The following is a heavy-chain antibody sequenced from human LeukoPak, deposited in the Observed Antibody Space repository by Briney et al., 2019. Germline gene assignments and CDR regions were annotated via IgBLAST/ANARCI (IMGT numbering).Heavy chain of an antibody. CDR2: ISSSGSTI. CDR3: AGAADCSGGSCYYYYMDV. Sequence: GGSLRLSXAASGFTFRSYEMNWVRQAPGKGLEWVSYISSSGSTIYYADSVKGRFTISRDNAKNSLYLQMDSLRAEDTAVYYCAGAADCSGGSCYYYYMDVWGKGTTVTVSS. D-gene: IGHD2-15*01. J-gene: IGHJ6*03. V-gene: IGHV3-48*03. CDR1: GFTFRSYE.